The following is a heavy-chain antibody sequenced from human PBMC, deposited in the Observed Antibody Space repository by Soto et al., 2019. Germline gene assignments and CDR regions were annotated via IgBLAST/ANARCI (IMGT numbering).Heavy chain of an antibody. CDR2: ISGRGDGT. J-gene: IGHJ4*02. CDR3: AKEGTVVGTPLFNY. CDR1: GFIFSSYA. V-gene: IGHV3-23*01. Sequence: GSLRLSCAASGFIFSSYAMSWVRQAPGKGLEWVSGISGRGDGTYYGDSIKGRFTISRDNSKNTLYLHMNSLRVEDTAVYYCAKEGTVVGTPLFNYWGQGIQVTVSS. D-gene: IGHD6-19*01.